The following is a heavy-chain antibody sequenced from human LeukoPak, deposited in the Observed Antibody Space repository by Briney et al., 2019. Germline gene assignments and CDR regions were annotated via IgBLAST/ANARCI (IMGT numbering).Heavy chain of an antibody. CDR3: ATAGGDGSRMGFDP. V-gene: IGHV3-74*01. CDR1: GFTFSRYW. Sequence: GGSLRLSCADSGFTFSRYWMHWVRQTPGKGLVWVSCISADGSVTRYADSVKGRFTISRDNTKSTLYLQMHSLRAEDTDVYYCATAGGDGSRMGFDPWGQGTLVTVSS. D-gene: IGHD2-15*01. CDR2: ISADGSVT. J-gene: IGHJ5*02.